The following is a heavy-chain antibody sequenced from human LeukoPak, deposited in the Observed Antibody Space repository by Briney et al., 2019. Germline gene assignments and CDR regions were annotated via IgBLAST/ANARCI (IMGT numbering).Heavy chain of an antibody. J-gene: IGHJ4*02. V-gene: IGHV1-24*01. D-gene: IGHD4-17*01. CDR3: ATVAPYGDYSRLFDY. Sequence: ASVKVSCKASAYTFADYFIHWVRQAPGKGLEWMGGFDPEDGETIYAQKFQGRVTMTEDTSTDTAYMELSSLRSEDTAVYYCATVAPYGDYSRLFDYWGQGTLVTVSS. CDR1: AYTFADYF. CDR2: FDPEDGET.